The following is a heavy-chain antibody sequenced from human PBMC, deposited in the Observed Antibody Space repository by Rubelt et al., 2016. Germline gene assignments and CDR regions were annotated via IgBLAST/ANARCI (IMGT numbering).Heavy chain of an antibody. CDR1: GFTFPNYA. J-gene: IGHJ4*02. CDR3: ARDLPLRFSEWHNDS. CDR2: ITPRGSGT. V-gene: IGHV3-23*02. D-gene: IGHD3-3*01. Sequence: EVQLLESGGGLVQPGGSLRLSFAASGFTFPNYAMTWVRTAPVKGLDWVSTITPRGSGTNYEDSVKGRFTISRENSRNTLYLQMKSLRAEDTAVYYCARDLPLRFSEWHNDSWGQGTLVTVSS.